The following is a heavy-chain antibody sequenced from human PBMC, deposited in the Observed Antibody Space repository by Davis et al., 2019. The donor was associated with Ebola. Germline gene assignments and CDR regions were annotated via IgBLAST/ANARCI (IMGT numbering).Heavy chain of an antibody. V-gene: IGHV4-39*07. Sequence: SETLSLTCTVSGGSISSSSYYWGWIRQPPGKGLEWIGSIYYSGSTYYNPSLKSRVTISVDTSKNQFSLKLSSVTAADTAVYYCARDHIVGATLLDYWGQGTPVTVSS. CDR3: ARDHIVGATLLDY. CDR2: IYYSGST. J-gene: IGHJ4*02. D-gene: IGHD1-26*01. CDR1: GGSISSSSYY.